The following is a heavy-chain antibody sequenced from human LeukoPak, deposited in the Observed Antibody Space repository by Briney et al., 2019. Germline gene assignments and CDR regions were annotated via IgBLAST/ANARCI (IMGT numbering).Heavy chain of an antibody. CDR3: ARDRRVNWNYLDY. Sequence: GGSLRLSCAASGFTFSDYYMSWIRQAPGKGLEWVSYISSSGSTIYYADSVKGRFTISRDNAKNSLYLQMNSLRAEDTAIYYCARDRRVNWNYLDYWGQGTLVIVSS. V-gene: IGHV3-11*01. D-gene: IGHD1-1*01. CDR1: GFTFSDYY. CDR2: ISSSGSTI. J-gene: IGHJ4*02.